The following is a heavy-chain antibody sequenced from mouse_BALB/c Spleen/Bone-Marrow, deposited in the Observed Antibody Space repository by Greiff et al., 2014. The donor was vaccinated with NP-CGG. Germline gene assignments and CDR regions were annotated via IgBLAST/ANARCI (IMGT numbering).Heavy chain of an antibody. J-gene: IGHJ4*01. V-gene: IGHV2-6-7*01. CDR1: GFSLTGCG. Sequence: VHLVESGPGLVAPSQSLSITCTVSGFSLTGCGVNWVRQPPGKGLEWLGMIWGDGSTDYNSALKSRLSISKDNSKSQVFLKMNSLQTDDTARYYCARGGNYYAMDYWGQGTSVTVSS. CDR2: IWGDGST. CDR3: ARGGNYYAMDY. D-gene: IGHD2-1*01.